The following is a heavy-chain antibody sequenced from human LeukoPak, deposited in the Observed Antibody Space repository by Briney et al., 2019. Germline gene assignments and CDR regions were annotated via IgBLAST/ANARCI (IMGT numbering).Heavy chain of an antibody. CDR2: IIPIFGTA. D-gene: IGHD5-18*01. V-gene: IGHV1-69*05. J-gene: IGHJ4*02. CDR1: GGTFSSYA. CDR3: ARAPRGGYSYSLLDY. Sequence: ASVKVSCKASGGTFSSYAISWVRQAPGQGLEWMGRIIPIFGTANYAQKFQGRVTITTDESTSTAYMELSSLRSEDTAVYYCARAPRGGYSYSLLDYWGQGTLVTVSS.